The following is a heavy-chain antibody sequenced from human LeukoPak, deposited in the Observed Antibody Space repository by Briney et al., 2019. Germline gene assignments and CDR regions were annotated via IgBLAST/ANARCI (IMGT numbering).Heavy chain of an antibody. J-gene: IGHJ4*02. V-gene: IGHV3-7*01. Sequence: CVANIKHDGSEKYYVDSVNCRFTISRDKAKNSLYLHMNSLRAEDTAVYYCARESGVGATDYWGQGTLVTVSS. CDR3: ARESGVGATDY. D-gene: IGHD1-26*01. CDR2: IKHDGSEK.